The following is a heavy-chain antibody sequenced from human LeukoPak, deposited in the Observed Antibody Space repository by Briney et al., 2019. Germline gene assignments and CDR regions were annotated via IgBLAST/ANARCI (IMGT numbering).Heavy chain of an antibody. CDR2: MIPKSGKT. D-gene: IGHD1-1*01. CDR1: GYNFVHFD. CDR3: ARGLEIEEQLVGGLDP. V-gene: IGHV1-8*01. J-gene: IGHJ5*02. Sequence: ASVKVSCKASGYNFVHFDINWVRQAPGQGLEWMAWMIPKSGKTANAQKFEGRLTLTRDISTRTAYMELNNLTSEDTALYYCARGLEIEEQLVGGLDPWGRGTLVTVSS.